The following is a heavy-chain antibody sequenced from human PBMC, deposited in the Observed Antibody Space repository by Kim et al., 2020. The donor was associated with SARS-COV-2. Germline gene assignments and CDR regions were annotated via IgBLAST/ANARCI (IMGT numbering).Heavy chain of an antibody. D-gene: IGHD1-26*01. J-gene: IGHJ4*02. CDR3: ARPGSGLKYFDF. V-gene: IGHV3-7*03. CDR1: GFTFSNYW. CDR2: IKPDGSEE. Sequence: GGSLRLSCAASGFTFSNYWMTWVRQAPGKGLEWVANIKPDGSEESYVDSVKGRFTISRDNAKNSLGPQMNSLRAEDTAVYYCARPGSGLKYFDFWGQGTLVTVSS.